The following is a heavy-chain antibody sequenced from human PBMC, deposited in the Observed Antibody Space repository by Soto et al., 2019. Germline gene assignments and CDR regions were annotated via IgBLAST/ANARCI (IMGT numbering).Heavy chain of an antibody. CDR3: ARANDCSGDCFSRPDDY. Sequence: ASVKVSCTASGYTFTSYAMHWVRQAPGQRLEWMGWINAGNGNTKYSQKFQGRVTVTRDTSASTAYMELSSLRSEDTAVYYCARANDCSGDCFSRPDDYWGQGTPVTVSS. J-gene: IGHJ4*02. CDR2: INAGNGNT. V-gene: IGHV1-3*01. D-gene: IGHD2-21*01. CDR1: GYTFTSYA.